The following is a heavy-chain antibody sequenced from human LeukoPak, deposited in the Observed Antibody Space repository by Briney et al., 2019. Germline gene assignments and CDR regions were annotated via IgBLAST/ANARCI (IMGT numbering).Heavy chain of an antibody. Sequence: GGSLRLSCAASGFTFSSYGMYWVRQAPGKGLEWVATISYDGSNTYYADSLKGRFTISRDISKNTLYLQMNGLRAEDTAVYYCSVNMGSGYRFDYWGQGTLVTVSS. V-gene: IGHV3-30*03. CDR3: SVNMGSGYRFDY. CDR1: GFTFSSYG. D-gene: IGHD3-22*01. CDR2: ISYDGSNT. J-gene: IGHJ4*02.